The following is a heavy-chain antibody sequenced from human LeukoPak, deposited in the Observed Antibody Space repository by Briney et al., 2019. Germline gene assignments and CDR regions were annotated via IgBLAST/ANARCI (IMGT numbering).Heavy chain of an antibody. D-gene: IGHD3-10*01. V-gene: IGHV3-33*07. CDR2: IWYDGSNK. CDR1: GFTLSRYG. CDR3: ARATMVRGETSPAFDI. J-gene: IGHJ3*02. Sequence: GSLRLSCGASGFTLSRYGMDLGRQASGKGVEGGAIIWYDGSNKYYADSVKGRFTISRDNSKNTLYLQMNSLRAEDTAVYYCARATMVRGETSPAFDIWGQGTMVTVSS.